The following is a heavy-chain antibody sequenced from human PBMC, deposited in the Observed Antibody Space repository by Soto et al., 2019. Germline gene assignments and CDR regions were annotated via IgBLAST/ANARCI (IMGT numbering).Heavy chain of an antibody. CDR2: ISYDGSNK. Sequence: QVQLVESGGGVVQPGRSLRLSRAASGFTFSSYGMHWVRQAPGKGLEWVAVISYDGSNKYYAYSVKGRFTISRDNSENTLYLHMNSLRAESTAVYYCAKSGGNSFPFDSWGQGTLVTVCS. CDR1: GFTFSSYG. CDR3: AKSGGNSFPFDS. J-gene: IGHJ4*02. D-gene: IGHD2-21*02. V-gene: IGHV3-30*18.